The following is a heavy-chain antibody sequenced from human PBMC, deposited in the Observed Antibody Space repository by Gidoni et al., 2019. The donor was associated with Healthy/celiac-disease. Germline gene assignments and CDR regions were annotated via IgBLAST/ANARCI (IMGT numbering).Heavy chain of an antibody. CDR1: GGPISRSNW. D-gene: IGHD3-3*01. V-gene: IGHV4-4*02. Sequence: QVQLQESGPGLVKPSGTLSLTCAVSGGPISRSNWWSWVRQPPGKGLEWIGEIYHSGSTNYNPSLKSRVTISVDKSKNQFSLKLSSVTAADTAVYYCAREFPGAIFGVVYDAFDIWGQGTMVTVSS. CDR2: IYHSGST. J-gene: IGHJ3*02. CDR3: AREFPGAIFGVVYDAFDI.